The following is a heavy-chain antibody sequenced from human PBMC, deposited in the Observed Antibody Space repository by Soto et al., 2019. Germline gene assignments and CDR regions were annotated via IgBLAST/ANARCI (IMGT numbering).Heavy chain of an antibody. D-gene: IGHD3-22*01. V-gene: IGHV4-39*01. CDR1: GGSISSSSSY. Sequence: SETLSLTCTVSGGSISSSSSYWGWIRQPPGKGLEWVGNIYYLGNTYYNPSLGSRVTISVDTSKNQFSLKLRSVTAADTAVFYCAGLYPYESSGYQLNFWGQGTLVTVSS. J-gene: IGHJ4*02. CDR3: AGLYPYESSGYQLNF. CDR2: IYYLGNT.